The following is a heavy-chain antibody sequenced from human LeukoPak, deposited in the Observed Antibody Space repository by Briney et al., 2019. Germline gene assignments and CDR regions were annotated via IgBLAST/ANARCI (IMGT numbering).Heavy chain of an antibody. CDR1: GFTFSSYS. CDR3: ARDGWPGSSYYRPFDY. Sequence: PGGSLRLSCAASGFTFSSYSINWVRQAPGKGLEWVSSISSGSGYIYCADSVKGRFTISRDDAKNSLYLQMNSLRADDTAVYYCARDGWPGSSYYRPFDYWGQGTLVTVSS. CDR2: ISSGSGYI. D-gene: IGHD6-13*01. J-gene: IGHJ4*02. V-gene: IGHV3-21*01.